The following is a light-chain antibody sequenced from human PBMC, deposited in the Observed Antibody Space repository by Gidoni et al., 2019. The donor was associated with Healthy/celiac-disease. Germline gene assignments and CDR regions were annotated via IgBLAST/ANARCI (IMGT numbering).Light chain of an antibody. J-gene: IGKJ4*01. CDR2: GAS. Sequence: IVLTQSPGTLSLSTGERATLSCRASQSVSSSYLAWYQQKPGQAPLLLIYGASSRATGIPDRFSGSGSGTDFTLTISRLEPEDFAVYYCQQYGSSPLTFGGGTKVEIK. V-gene: IGKV3-20*01. CDR3: QQYGSSPLT. CDR1: QSVSSSY.